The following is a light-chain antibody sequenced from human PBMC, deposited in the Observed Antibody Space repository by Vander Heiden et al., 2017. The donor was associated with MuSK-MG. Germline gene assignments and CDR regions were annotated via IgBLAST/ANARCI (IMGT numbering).Light chain of an antibody. J-gene: IGKJ2*01. CDR1: QSIDTY. CDR2: AAS. V-gene: IGKV1-39*01. CDR3: QQSDHFPYT. Sequence: DIQMTQSPSPLSASVGDRVSITCRASQSIDTYLNWYQQKPGKAPKFLIYAASNLQSGVPSRFSGSGSGTDFTLTISSLQPEDFATYYCQQSDHFPYTFGQGTKLEIK.